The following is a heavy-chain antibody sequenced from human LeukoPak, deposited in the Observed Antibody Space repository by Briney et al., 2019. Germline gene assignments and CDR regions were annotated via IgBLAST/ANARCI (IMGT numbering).Heavy chain of an antibody. V-gene: IGHV3-33*01. D-gene: IGHD3-22*01. Sequence: GSLRLSCAASGFTFSSYGMHWVRQAPGKGLEWVAVIWYDGSNKYYADSVKGRFTISRDNSKNTLYLQMNSLRAEDTAVYYCARDPTMIVVNPVDYWGQGTLVTVSS. CDR3: ARDPTMIVVNPVDY. CDR2: IWYDGSNK. CDR1: GFTFSSYG. J-gene: IGHJ4*02.